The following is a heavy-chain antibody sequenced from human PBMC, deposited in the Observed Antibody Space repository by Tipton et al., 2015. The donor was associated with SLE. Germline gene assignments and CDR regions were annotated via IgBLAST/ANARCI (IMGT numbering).Heavy chain of an antibody. V-gene: IGHV3-33*05. D-gene: IGHD5-18*01. J-gene: IGHJ4*02. Sequence: SLRLSCAASRFTFSSYDIHWVRQAPGKGLEGVAVVSYDAGNKDYADSVRGRFTISRDIYKNTVYLQMNSLRAEDTAVYYCAREEVSGLQYWGQGTLVTVSS. CDR3: AREEVSGLQY. CDR1: RFTFSSYD. CDR2: VSYDAGNK.